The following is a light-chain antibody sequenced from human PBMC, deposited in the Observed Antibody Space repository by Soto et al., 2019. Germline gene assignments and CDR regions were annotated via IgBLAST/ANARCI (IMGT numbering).Light chain of an antibody. J-gene: IGKJ2*01. Sequence: ENVLTQSTATLSLYPGERATLSCRASQGVNSYLAWYQQKPGQTPRLHIYDPSSRAAGIPARFSGSGSGTDFTLTISSLEPEDFAVYYCQQRSNWPYTFGQGTKLEIK. CDR1: QGVNSY. CDR2: DPS. CDR3: QQRSNWPYT. V-gene: IGKV3-11*01.